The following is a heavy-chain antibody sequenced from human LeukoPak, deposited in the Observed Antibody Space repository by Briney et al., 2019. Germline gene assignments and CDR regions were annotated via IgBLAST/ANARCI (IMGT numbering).Heavy chain of an antibody. CDR1: GYTFTSHG. J-gene: IGHJ6*02. Sequence: ASVKVSCKASGYTFTSHGISWVRQAPGQGLEWMGWISSNNGNTKYAQKFQGRVTMTTETSTSTAYMELRSLRSDDTAVYYCARLMGERELPEDYYYGMDVWGQGTTVTVSS. CDR3: ARLMGERELPEDYYYGMDV. V-gene: IGHV1-18*01. D-gene: IGHD1-26*01. CDR2: ISSNNGNT.